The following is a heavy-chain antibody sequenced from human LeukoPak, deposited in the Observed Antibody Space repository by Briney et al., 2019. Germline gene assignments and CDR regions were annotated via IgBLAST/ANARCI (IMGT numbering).Heavy chain of an antibody. Sequence: ASVKVSCKASGYPFTTYYIHWVRQAPSQGLEWMAILNPSGGSSTYAQKFQGRLTVTRDTSTSTVYMEMSSLTSDDTAVYYCARGYSGSSWPFGDYWGQGTLVTVSS. D-gene: IGHD6-13*01. V-gene: IGHV1-46*01. J-gene: IGHJ4*02. CDR1: GYPFTTYY. CDR3: ARGYSGSSWPFGDY. CDR2: LNPSGGSS.